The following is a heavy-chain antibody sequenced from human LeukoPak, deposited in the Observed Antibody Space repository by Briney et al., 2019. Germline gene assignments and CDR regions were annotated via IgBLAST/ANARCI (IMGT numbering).Heavy chain of an antibody. Sequence: PSETLSLTCTVSGGSISSHYWTGFGQPPGKEWEGIGYIYYSGSTNYNPSLKSRVTISVDTSKNQFSLKLSSVTAADTAVYYCASQRWSSSSLWFDPWGQGTLVTVSS. CDR3: ASQRWSSSSLWFDP. J-gene: IGHJ5*02. D-gene: IGHD6-6*01. V-gene: IGHV4-59*11. CDR1: GGSISSHY. CDR2: IYYSGST.